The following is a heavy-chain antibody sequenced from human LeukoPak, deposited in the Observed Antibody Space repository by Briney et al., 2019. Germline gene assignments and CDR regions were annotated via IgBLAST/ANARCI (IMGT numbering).Heavy chain of an antibody. CDR2: INHSGST. D-gene: IGHD6-19*01. CDR3: ARDIAVAGTHYYYYMDV. CDR1: GGSFSGYY. V-gene: IGHV4-34*01. J-gene: IGHJ6*03. Sequence: SETPSLTCAVYGGSFSGYYWSWIRQPPGKGLEWIGEINHSGSTNYNPSLKSRVTMSVDTSKNQFSLKLSSVTAADTAVYYCARDIAVAGTHYYYYMDVWGKGTTVTISS.